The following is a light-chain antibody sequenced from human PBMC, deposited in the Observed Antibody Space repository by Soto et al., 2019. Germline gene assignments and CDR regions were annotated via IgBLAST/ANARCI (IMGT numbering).Light chain of an antibody. V-gene: IGLV2-8*01. J-gene: IGLJ1*01. CDR2: DVT. Sequence: QSALTQPPSASGSPGQSVAISCTGTSSDIGGYNSVSWYQQHPGKAPKLMIYDVTKRPSGVPDRFSGSKSGNTATLIVSGLQAEDEADYYCSSHGGSNNPYVFGPGTKVTVL. CDR1: SSDIGGYNS. CDR3: SSHGGSNNPYV.